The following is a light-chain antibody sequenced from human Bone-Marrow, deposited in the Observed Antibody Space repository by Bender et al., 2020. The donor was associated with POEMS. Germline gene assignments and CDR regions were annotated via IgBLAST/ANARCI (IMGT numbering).Light chain of an antibody. Sequence: QSALTQPASVSGSPGQSLTISCTGTSSDVGGYDFVSWYQQHPGKAPKLMIYDVNKRPSGVPDRFSGSKSGNTASLTVSGLQTDDEADYYCSSYTGSNNWIFGGGTKLTVL. CDR1: SSDVGGYDF. CDR3: SSYTGSNNWI. J-gene: IGLJ2*01. V-gene: IGLV2-8*01. CDR2: DVN.